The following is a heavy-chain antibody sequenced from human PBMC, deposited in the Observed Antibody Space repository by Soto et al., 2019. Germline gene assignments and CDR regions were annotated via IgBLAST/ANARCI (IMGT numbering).Heavy chain of an antibody. Sequence: EVQLVESGGGLVQPGRSLRLSCAASGFTFDDYAMHWVRQAPAKGLEWVSGISWNSGSIGYADSVKGRFTISRDNGKSSLYLQLSSLRADDTALYYCAKDHMWGGDSTSYYFESWGQGTLVTVSS. CDR2: ISWNSGSI. V-gene: IGHV3-9*01. J-gene: IGHJ4*02. CDR3: AKDHMWGGDSTSYYFES. D-gene: IGHD6-6*01. CDR1: GFTFDDYA.